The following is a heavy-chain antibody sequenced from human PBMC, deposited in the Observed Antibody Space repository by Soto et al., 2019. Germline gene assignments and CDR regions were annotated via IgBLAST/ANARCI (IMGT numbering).Heavy chain of an antibody. Sequence: SVKVSCKAYAGTFSSYAISWARQAPGQGLEWMGGIIPIFGTANYAQKLQGRVTITADESTSTAYMELRTLISEDTAVHYCARDNGSGSLGDDDYGMDVWGQGTTVTVSS. CDR3: ARDNGSGSLGDDDYGMDV. CDR1: AGTFSSYA. CDR2: IIPIFGTA. J-gene: IGHJ6*02. D-gene: IGHD3-10*01. V-gene: IGHV1-69*13.